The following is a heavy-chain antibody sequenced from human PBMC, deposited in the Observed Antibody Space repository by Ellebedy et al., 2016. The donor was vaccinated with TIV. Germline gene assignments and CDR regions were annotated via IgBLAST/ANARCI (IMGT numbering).Heavy chain of an antibody. CDR1: GFTVSSSY. CDR2: IYSVETGGST. V-gene: IGHV3-53*01. D-gene: IGHD6-19*01. CDR3: AVSYRSGWEFDY. J-gene: IGHJ4*02. Sequence: GESLKISCAASGFTVSSSYMTSVRQAPGKGLEYLSLIYSVETGGSTYYADSVKGRFTISRDNSKNTLYLQMNGLRTEDTAVYYCAVSYRSGWEFDYWGQGTLVTVSS.